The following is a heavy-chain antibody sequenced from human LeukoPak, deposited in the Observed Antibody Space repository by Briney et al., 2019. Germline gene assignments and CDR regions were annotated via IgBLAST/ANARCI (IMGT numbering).Heavy chain of an antibody. CDR2: IKRDGNEK. Sequence: AGGSLRLSCAASGFTFSRYWMNWVRQAPGKGLKWVANIKRDGNEKNYVDSVKGRFSISRDNAKNSLYLQMDSLRAEDTAVYYCAKEGAYPIITYDSWGQGALVTVSS. V-gene: IGHV3-7*01. CDR1: GFTFSRYW. J-gene: IGHJ5*01. CDR3: AKEGAYPIITYDS. D-gene: IGHD3-10*01.